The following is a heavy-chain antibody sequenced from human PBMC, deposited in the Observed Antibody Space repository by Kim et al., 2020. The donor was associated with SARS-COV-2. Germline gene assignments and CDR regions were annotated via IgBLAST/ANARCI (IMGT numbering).Heavy chain of an antibody. J-gene: IGHJ6*02. CDR3: VNVGSSIHNLLYA. CDR1: GFTFSTYW. Sequence: GGSLRLSCAASGFTFSTYWMCWVRHAPGKGLEWVSRTNSGGNGTAYADSVRGRFTFSRDNGKHMVYLYMSRLGAETTDMSFCVNVGSSIHNLLYAWG. V-gene: IGHV3-74*01. CDR2: TNSGGNGT. D-gene: IGHD2-2*02.